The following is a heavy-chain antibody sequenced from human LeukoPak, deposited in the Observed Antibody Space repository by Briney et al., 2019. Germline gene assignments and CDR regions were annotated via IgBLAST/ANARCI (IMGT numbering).Heavy chain of an antibody. CDR3: ARDITGGSSGGSEQ. CDR2: IYSGGST. V-gene: IGHV3-66*01. J-gene: IGHJ4*02. CDR1: GFTVSSNY. Sequence: GGSLRLSCAASGFTVSSNYMSWVRQAPGKGLEWVSVIYSGGSTYYADSVKGRFTISRDNSKNTLYLQMNSLRAEDTAVYYCARDITGGSSGGSEQWGQGTLVTVSS. D-gene: IGHD7-27*01.